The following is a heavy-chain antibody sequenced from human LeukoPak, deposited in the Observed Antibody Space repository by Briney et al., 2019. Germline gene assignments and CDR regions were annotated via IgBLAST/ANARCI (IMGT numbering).Heavy chain of an antibody. J-gene: IGHJ5*02. CDR2: ISSSSTYI. CDR1: GFTFSDYS. D-gene: IGHD3-10*01. Sequence: PGGSLRLSCAASGFTFSDYSMNWVRQAPGKGLEWVTSISSSSTYIYYADSVKGRFTISRDNAKNSLFLQMNSLRADDTAVYYCARGRPMMREVISYFDPWGQGTLVSVSS. CDR3: ARGRPMMREVISYFDP. V-gene: IGHV3-21*01.